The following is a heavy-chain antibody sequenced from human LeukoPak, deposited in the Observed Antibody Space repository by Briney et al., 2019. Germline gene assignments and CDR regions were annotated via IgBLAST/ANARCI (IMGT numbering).Heavy chain of an antibody. Sequence: PGGSLRLSCAASGFTFSSYEMNWVRQAPGKGLEWVSYISSSGSTIYYADSVKGRFTISRDNAKNSLYLQMNSLRAEDTAVYYCARAFSGGYSGGFDYWGQGTLVTVSS. CDR2: ISSSGSTI. J-gene: IGHJ4*02. CDR3: ARAFSGGYSGGFDY. D-gene: IGHD3-16*01. V-gene: IGHV3-48*03. CDR1: GFTFSSYE.